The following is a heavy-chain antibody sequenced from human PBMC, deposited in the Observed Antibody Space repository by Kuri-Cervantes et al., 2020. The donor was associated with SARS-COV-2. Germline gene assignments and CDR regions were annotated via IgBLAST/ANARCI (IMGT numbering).Heavy chain of an antibody. CDR2: IRYDGTKN. D-gene: IGHD3-3*01. V-gene: IGHV3-30*02. Sequence: GGSLRLSCAASGFTFSTHGMHWLRQAPGKGLEWVAFIRYDGTKNFYLDSVKGRFTISRDNSKSTLYLQMNSLRSEDTAVYYCAKVYDFWSGYPIDFDYWGQGTLVTVSS. CDR3: AKVYDFWSGYPIDFDY. J-gene: IGHJ4*02. CDR1: GFTFSTHG.